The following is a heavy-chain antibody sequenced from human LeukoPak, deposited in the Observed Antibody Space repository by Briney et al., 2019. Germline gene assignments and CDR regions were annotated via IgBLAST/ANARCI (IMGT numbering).Heavy chain of an antibody. CDR2: INHSGTT. D-gene: IGHD3-22*01. CDR3: ARGGLADAFDI. Sequence: SETLSLTCAVDGGSFSGYYWSWIRQPPGKGLEWMGEINHSGTTNYIPSLKSRVTISLDTYKNQFSLKLSSVTAADMAEYLCARGGLADAFDIWGQGTMVTVSS. J-gene: IGHJ3*02. V-gene: IGHV4-34*01. CDR1: GGSFSGYY.